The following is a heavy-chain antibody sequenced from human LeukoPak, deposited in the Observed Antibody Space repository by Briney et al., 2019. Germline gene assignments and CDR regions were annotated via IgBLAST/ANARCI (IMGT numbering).Heavy chain of an antibody. J-gene: IGHJ4*02. D-gene: IGHD3-16*02. CDR2: ISSSGSII. V-gene: IGHV3-48*03. Sequence: PGRSLRLSCAASGFTFSSYEMNWVRQAPGKGLEWVSYISSSGSIIYYADSVKGRFTISRDNAKNSLYLQMNSLRAEDTAVYYCARGDYVWGSYRYITGTFDYWGQGTLVTVSS. CDR1: GFTFSSYE. CDR3: ARGDYVWGSYRYITGTFDY.